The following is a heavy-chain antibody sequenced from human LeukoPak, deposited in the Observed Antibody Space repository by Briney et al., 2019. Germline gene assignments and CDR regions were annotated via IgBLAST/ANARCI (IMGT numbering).Heavy chain of an antibody. J-gene: IGHJ4*02. Sequence: VSVKVSCKASGYTFTSYGISWVRQAPGQGLEWMGWISAYNGNTNYAQKLQGRVTMTTDTSTSTAYMELRSLRSDDTAVYYCARARSRYYYDSSGSEDYWGQGTLVTVSS. CDR3: ARARSRYYYDSSGSEDY. CDR1: GYTFTSYG. V-gene: IGHV1-18*01. D-gene: IGHD3-22*01. CDR2: ISAYNGNT.